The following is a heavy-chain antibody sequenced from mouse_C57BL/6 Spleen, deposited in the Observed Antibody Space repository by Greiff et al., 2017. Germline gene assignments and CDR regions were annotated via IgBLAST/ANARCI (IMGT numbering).Heavy chain of an antibody. J-gene: IGHJ3*01. CDR1: GYAFSSSW. V-gene: IGHV1-82*01. CDR2: IYPGDGDT. CDR3: ASYYSNVWFAY. Sequence: QVQLQQSGPELVKPGASVKISCKASGYAFSSSWMNWVKQRPGKGLEWIGRIYPGDGDTNYNGKFKGKATLTADKSSSTAYMQLISLTSEDSAVYFCASYYSNVWFAYWGQGTLVTVSA. D-gene: IGHD2-5*01.